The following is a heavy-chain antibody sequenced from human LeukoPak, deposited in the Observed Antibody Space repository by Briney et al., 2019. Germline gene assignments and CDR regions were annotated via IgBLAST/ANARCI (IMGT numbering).Heavy chain of an antibody. V-gene: IGHV4-34*01. Sequence: SETLSLTCAVYGGSFSGYYWSWIRQPPGKGLEWIGEINHSGSTNYNPSLKSRVTISVDTSKNQFSLKLSSVTAADTAVYYCASFARKGVVVTHFDYWGQGTLVTVSS. D-gene: IGHD3-22*01. CDR2: INHSGST. CDR3: ASFARKGVVVTHFDY. CDR1: GGSFSGYY. J-gene: IGHJ4*02.